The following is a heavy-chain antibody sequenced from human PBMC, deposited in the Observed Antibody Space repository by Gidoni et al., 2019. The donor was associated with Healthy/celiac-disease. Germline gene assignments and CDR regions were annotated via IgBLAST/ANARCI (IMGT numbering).Heavy chain of an antibody. J-gene: IGHJ4*02. Sequence: QVQLVESGGGVVQPGRSLRLSCAASGFTFSSYAMRWVRQAPGKGLEWVSVISYDGSNKYYADSVKGRFTISRDNSKNTLYLQMNSLRAEDTAVYYWVRERRESYWGGIWGYFDYWGQGTLVTVSS. CDR2: ISYDGSNK. CDR3: VRERRESYWGGIWGYFDY. CDR1: GFTFSSYA. V-gene: IGHV3-30-3*01. D-gene: IGHD1-26*01.